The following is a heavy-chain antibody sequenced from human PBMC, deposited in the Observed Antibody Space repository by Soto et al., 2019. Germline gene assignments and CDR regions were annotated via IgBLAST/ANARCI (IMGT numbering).Heavy chain of an antibody. CDR3: ARPAPTQRIAAGGFDY. CDR1: GGTFTSYA. J-gene: IGHJ4*02. Sequence: QVQLVQSGAEVNQPGSSVTVSCKASGGTFTSYAISWVRQAPGQALEWMEGLIPIFGTANYAQKFQARVTITSDESTRTAYMELSSLRSEDTAVYYCARPAPTQRIAAGGFDYWGQGILVTVSS. V-gene: IGHV1-69*05. CDR2: LIPIFGTA. D-gene: IGHD6-13*01.